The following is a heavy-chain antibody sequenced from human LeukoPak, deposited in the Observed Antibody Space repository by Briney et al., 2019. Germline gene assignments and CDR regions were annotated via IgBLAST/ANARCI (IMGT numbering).Heavy chain of an antibody. Sequence: GGSLRLSCAASGFTFSSYAMSWVRQAPGKGLEWVSGLNWNGGSTGYADSVKGRFTISRDNAKNSLYLQMNSLRAEDTAVYYCARDGVAGGSPYFDYWGQGTLVTVSS. V-gene: IGHV3-20*04. D-gene: IGHD6-19*01. CDR3: ARDGVAGGSPYFDY. CDR1: GFTFSSYA. J-gene: IGHJ4*02. CDR2: LNWNGGST.